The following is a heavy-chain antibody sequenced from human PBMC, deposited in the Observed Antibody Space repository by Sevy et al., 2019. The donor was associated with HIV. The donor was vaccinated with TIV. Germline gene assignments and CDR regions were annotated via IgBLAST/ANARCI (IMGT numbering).Heavy chain of an antibody. CDR2: ISYNGINK. CDR3: AKDRTPYSSSSIAWFDP. Sequence: GGSLRLSCAASGFTFSSYGMHWVRQAPGKGLEWVAVISYNGINKYYADSVKGRFTISRDDSKNTLYLQMNSLRAEDRVVYYCAKDRTPYSSSSIAWFDPWGQGTLVTVSS. CDR1: GFTFSSYG. V-gene: IGHV3-30*18. D-gene: IGHD6-6*01. J-gene: IGHJ5*02.